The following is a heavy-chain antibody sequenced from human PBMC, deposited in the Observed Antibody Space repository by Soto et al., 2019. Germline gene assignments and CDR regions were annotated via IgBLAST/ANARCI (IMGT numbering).Heavy chain of an antibody. D-gene: IGHD2-15*01. CDR1: GFTFSNYG. CDR3: AKDQGYCSGGSCYSRGPYYYYGMDV. V-gene: IGHV3-30-3*01. J-gene: IGHJ6*02. CDR2: ISYDGSNK. Sequence: QVQLVESGGGVVQPGRSLRLSCTASGFTFSNYGMHWVRQAPGKGLEWLAVISYDGSNKYYADSVKGRFTISRDNSKNTLYLQMNSLRAEDTAVYYCAKDQGYCSGGSCYSRGPYYYYGMDVWGQGTTVTVSS.